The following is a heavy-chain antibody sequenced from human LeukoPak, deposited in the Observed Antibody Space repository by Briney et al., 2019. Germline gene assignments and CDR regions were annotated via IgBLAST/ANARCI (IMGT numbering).Heavy chain of an antibody. D-gene: IGHD1-14*01. CDR2: ISGSGGST. CDR3: ARDNPRSYYYYMDV. J-gene: IGHJ6*03. V-gene: IGHV3-23*01. Sequence: PGGSLRLSCAASGFTFSSYSMNWVRQAPGKGLEWVSNISGSGGSTYYADSVKGRFTISRDNSKNTLYLQMNSLRAEDTAVYYCARDNPRSYYYYMDVWGKGTTVTVSS. CDR1: GFTFSSYS.